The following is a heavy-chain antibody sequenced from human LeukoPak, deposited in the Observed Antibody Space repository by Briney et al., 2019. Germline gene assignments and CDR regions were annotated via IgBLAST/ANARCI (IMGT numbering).Heavy chain of an antibody. Sequence: PSETLSLTCAVSGYSISSGYYWGWIRQPPGKGLEWIGSIYHSGSTYYNPSLKSRVTISVDTSKNQFSLKLSSVTAADTAVYYCASLFRVVKRFDYWGQGTLVTVSS. V-gene: IGHV4-38-2*01. CDR3: ASLFRVVKRFDY. J-gene: IGHJ4*02. CDR1: GYSISSGYY. CDR2: IYHSGST. D-gene: IGHD3-3*01.